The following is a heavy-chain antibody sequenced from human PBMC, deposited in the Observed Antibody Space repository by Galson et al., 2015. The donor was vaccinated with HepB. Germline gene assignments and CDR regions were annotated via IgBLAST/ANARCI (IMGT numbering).Heavy chain of an antibody. CDR2: IIPIFGTA. V-gene: IGHV1-69*01. CDR3: AREDDGDFPYGMDV. CDR1: GGTFSSYA. Sequence: VKVSCKASGGTFSSYAISWVRQAPGQGLEWMGGIIPIFGTANYAQKFQGRVTITADESTSTAYMELSSLRSEDTAVYYCAREDDGDFPYGMDVWGQGTTVTVSS. J-gene: IGHJ6*02. D-gene: IGHD4-17*01.